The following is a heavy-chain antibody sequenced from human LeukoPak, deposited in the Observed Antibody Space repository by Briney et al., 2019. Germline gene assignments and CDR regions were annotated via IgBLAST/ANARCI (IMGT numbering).Heavy chain of an antibody. CDR2: IYCSGST. J-gene: IGHJ6*02. CDR1: GGSISSGGYY. CDR3: AREVLRDGMNV. Sequence: SETLSLTCTVSGGSISSGGYYWSWIRQHPGKGLEWIGYIYCSGSTYYNPSLKSRVTISVDTSKNQFSLKLSSVTAADTAVYYCAREVLRDGMNVWGQGTTVTVSS. V-gene: IGHV4-31*03. D-gene: IGHD3-3*01.